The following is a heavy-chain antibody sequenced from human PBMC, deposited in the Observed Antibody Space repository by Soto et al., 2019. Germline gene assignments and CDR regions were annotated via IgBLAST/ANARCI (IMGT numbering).Heavy chain of an antibody. Sequence: PSETLSLTCTVSGDSISSGGYYWTWIRQSPGRGLEWIGYIYYTENTYYNPSLKSRLTISIDTSKNEFSLNLSSVTAADTAVYYCARVAGLTQNFYYMDVWGKGATVTVS. CDR1: GDSISSGGYY. CDR3: ARVAGLTQNFYYMDV. J-gene: IGHJ6*03. CDR2: IYYTENT. V-gene: IGHV4-31*03.